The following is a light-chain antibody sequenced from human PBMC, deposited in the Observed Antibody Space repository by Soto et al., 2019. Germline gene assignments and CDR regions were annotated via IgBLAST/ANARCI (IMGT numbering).Light chain of an antibody. J-gene: IGLJ1*01. CDR3: CSYAGSYV. Sequence: QSALTQPASVSRSPGQSITITISCTGSSSDVGSYNLVSWYQKNPGKAPKLMIYEGSKRPSGVSNRFSGSKSGNTASLTISGLQAEDEADYYCCSYAGSYVFGTGTKLTVL. CDR2: EGS. V-gene: IGLV2-23*01. CDR1: SSDVGSYNL.